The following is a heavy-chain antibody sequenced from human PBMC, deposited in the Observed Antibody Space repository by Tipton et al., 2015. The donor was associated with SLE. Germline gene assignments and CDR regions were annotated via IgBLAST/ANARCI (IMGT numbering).Heavy chain of an antibody. Sequence: GSLRLSCAASGFTFSSYSMNWVRQAPGKGLEWVSSITSSSSYIYYADSVKGRFTISRDNAKNSLYLQMNSLRAEDTAAYYCARVYSSNWYDYYYMDVWGKGTTVTVSS. J-gene: IGHJ6*03. CDR1: GFTFSSYS. V-gene: IGHV3-21*01. D-gene: IGHD6-13*01. CDR2: ITSSSSYI. CDR3: ARVYSSNWYDYYYMDV.